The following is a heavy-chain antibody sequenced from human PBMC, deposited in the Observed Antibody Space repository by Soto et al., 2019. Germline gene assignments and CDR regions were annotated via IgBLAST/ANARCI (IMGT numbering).Heavy chain of an antibody. Sequence: PGESLKISCNGSGYNFANYWICWVRQMPGKGLEWMGMIFPGDSDTKNSPSLQGQITMSVDKSDSSAYLQWRSLKASDTAMYYCAAGYTTGPDAFDIWGQGTMVTVSS. CDR1: GYNFANYW. J-gene: IGHJ3*02. V-gene: IGHV5-51*01. CDR2: IFPGDSDT. D-gene: IGHD6-13*01. CDR3: AAGYTTGPDAFDI.